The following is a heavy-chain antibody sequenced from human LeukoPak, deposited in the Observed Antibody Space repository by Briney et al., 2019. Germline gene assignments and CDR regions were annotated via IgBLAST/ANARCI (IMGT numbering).Heavy chain of an antibody. D-gene: IGHD2-15*01. CDR2: IRQDGTEK. J-gene: IGHJ4*02. CDR3: AAGTGYLIEK. V-gene: IGHV3-7*01. Sequence: PGGSLRLSCAASGFSFGSNWMNWVRQSPGKGREWVANIRQDGTEKNYVDSVKGRFIISRDNAKNSLYLQMNSLRAEDTAVYYCAAGTGYLIEKWGQGTLVAVSS. CDR1: GFSFGSNW.